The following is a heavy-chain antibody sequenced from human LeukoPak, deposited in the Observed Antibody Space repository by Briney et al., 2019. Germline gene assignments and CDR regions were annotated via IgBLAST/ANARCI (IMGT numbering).Heavy chain of an antibody. Sequence: SETLSLTCTVSGDSLSSSRHYWTWVRQAPGRGLEWIGYIYHGSATYNPSLKSRVNIGLDTSKNPLSQKVTSVSAADTAVYYCAREGGRQRLISGSLAWWGQGTLVIVSS. CDR2: IYHGSA. D-gene: IGHD6-19*01. CDR3: AREGGRQRLISGSLAW. V-gene: IGHV4-61*01. CDR1: GDSLSSSRHY. J-gene: IGHJ4*02.